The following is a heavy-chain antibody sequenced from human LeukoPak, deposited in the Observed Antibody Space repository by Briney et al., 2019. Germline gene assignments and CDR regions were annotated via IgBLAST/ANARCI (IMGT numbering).Heavy chain of an antibody. J-gene: IGHJ4*02. Sequence: ASVKVSCKASGYTFTDYYVHWVRQAPGQGLEWMGWINPNSADTSYAQKFRGRVIMTRDTSINTAYVDLSGLKSDDTAVYYCARPLTGTSWYYFDYWGQGTLVTVSS. D-gene: IGHD1-7*01. V-gene: IGHV1-2*02. CDR3: ARPLTGTSWYYFDY. CDR2: INPNSADT. CDR1: GYTFTDYY.